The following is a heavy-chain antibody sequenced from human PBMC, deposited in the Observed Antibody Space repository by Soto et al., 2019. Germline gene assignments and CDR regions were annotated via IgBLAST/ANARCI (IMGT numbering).Heavy chain of an antibody. V-gene: IGHV2-5*02. D-gene: IGHD2-15*01. Sequence: SGPTLVKPTQTLTLTCTFSGFSLSTSGVGVGWIRQPPGKALEWLALIYWDDDKRYSPSLKSRLTITKDTSKNQVVLTMTNMDPVDTATYYCAHRNSCSGGSCYSAVNWFDPWGQGTLVTVSS. CDR2: IYWDDDK. J-gene: IGHJ5*02. CDR3: AHRNSCSGGSCYSAVNWFDP. CDR1: GFSLSTSGVG.